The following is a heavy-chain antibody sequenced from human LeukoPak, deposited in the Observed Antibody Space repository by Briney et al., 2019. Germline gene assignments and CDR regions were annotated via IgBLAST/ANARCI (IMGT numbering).Heavy chain of an antibody. CDR3: ARHDRDILTGYYSFDY. D-gene: IGHD3-9*01. CDR2: IYPRDSDV. CDR1: GYRFTSYW. V-gene: IGHV5-51*01. J-gene: IGHJ4*02. Sequence: GESLKISCKASGYRFTSYWIGWVRQLPGKGLECMGIIYPRDSDVRYSPSFEGQVAISADTSISTAYLQWSGLMASDTGVYYCARHDRDILTGYYSFDYWGQGTLVTVSS.